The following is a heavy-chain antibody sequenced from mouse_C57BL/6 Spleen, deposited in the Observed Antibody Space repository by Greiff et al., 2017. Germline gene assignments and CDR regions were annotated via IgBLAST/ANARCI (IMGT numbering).Heavy chain of an antibody. CDR2: ISSGGSYT. CDR1: GFTFSSYG. D-gene: IGHD2-3*01. V-gene: IGHV5-6*01. CDR3: ARAHDGYYVRFAY. J-gene: IGHJ3*01. Sequence: EVKLVESGGDLVKPGGSLKLSCAASGFTFSSYGMSWVRQTPDKRLEWVATISSGGSYTYYPDSVKGRFTISRDNAKNTLYLQMSRLKSEDTAMYCCARAHDGYYVRFAYWGQGTLVTVSA.